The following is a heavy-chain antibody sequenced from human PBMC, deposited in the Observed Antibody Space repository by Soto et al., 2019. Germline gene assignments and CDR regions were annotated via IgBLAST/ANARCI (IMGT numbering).Heavy chain of an antibody. CDR1: GFTFSSYS. CDR2: ISSSSYI. V-gene: IGHV3-21*01. CDR3: ARVLTIFSGMDV. J-gene: IGHJ6*02. Sequence: PGGSLRLSCAASGFTFSSYSMNWVRQAPGKGLEWVSSISSSSYIYYADSVKGRFTISRDNAKNSLYLQMNSLRAEDTAVYYCARVLTIFSGMDVWGQGTTVTVSS. D-gene: IGHD3-9*01.